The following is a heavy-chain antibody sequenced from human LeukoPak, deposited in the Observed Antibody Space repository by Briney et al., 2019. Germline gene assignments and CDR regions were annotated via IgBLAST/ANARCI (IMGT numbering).Heavy chain of an antibody. J-gene: IGHJ5*02. CDR1: GFTFSSYG. CDR2: IQYDGSNK. D-gene: IGHD3-10*01. CDR3: AKDPHYYGSGSYYNPGWFDP. V-gene: IGHV3-30*02. Sequence: GGSLRLSCAASGFTFSSYGMHWVRQAPGKGLEWVAFIQYDGSNKYYADSVKGRFTISRDNSKNTLYLQMNSLRAEDTAVYYCAKDPHYYGSGSYYNPGWFDPWGQGTLVTVSS.